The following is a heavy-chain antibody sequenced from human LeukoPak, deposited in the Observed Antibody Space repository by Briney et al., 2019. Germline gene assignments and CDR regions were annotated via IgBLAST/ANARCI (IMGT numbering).Heavy chain of an antibody. CDR2: IYYSGST. D-gene: IGHD2-2*01. J-gene: IGHJ4*02. V-gene: IGHV4-39*01. Sequence: SETLSLTCTVSGGSISSSSYYWGWIRQPPGKGLEWIGSIYYSGSTYYNPSLKSRVTISVDTSKNQFSLKLSSVTAADTAVYYCARLVHCSSTSCYPGGFDYWGQGTLVTVSS. CDR1: GGSISSSSYY. CDR3: ARLVHCSSTSCYPGGFDY.